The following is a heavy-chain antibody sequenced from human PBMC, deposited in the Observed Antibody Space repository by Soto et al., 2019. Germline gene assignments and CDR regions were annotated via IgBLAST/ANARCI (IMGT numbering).Heavy chain of an antibody. CDR2: INPSGGST. D-gene: IGHD1-26*01. Sequence: GASVKVSCKASGYTFTSYYMHWVRQAPGQGLEWMGIINPSGGSTSYAQKFQGRVTMTRDTSTSTVYMELSSLRSEDTAVYYCAGVKWELLRYYYYGMDVWGQGTTVTVSS. V-gene: IGHV1-46*01. CDR1: GYTFTSYY. J-gene: IGHJ6*02. CDR3: AGVKWELLRYYYYGMDV.